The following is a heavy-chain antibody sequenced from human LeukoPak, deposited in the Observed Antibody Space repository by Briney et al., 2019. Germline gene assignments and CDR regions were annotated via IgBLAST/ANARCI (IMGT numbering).Heavy chain of an antibody. D-gene: IGHD6-19*01. Sequence: SVKVSCKASGGTFISYAISWVRQAPGQGLEWMGGIIPIFGTANYAQKFQGRVTITADESTSTAYMELSSLRSEDTAVYYCASLHSIAVGPSVAFDIWGQGTMVTVSS. CDR2: IIPIFGTA. J-gene: IGHJ3*02. CDR3: ASLHSIAVGPSVAFDI. V-gene: IGHV1-69*13. CDR1: GGTFISYA.